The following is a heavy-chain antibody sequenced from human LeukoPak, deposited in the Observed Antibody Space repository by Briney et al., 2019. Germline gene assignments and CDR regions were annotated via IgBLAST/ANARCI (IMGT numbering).Heavy chain of an antibody. J-gene: IGHJ4*02. V-gene: IGHV3-33*01. CDR1: GFTFSSYG. CDR2: IWYDGSNK. D-gene: IGHD6-13*01. Sequence: GRSLRLSCAASGFTFSSYGMHWVRQAPGKGLEWVAVIWYDGSNKYYADSVKGRFTISRDNSKNTLYLQMNSLRAEDTAVYYCARGKGSSWNFDYWGQGTLVTVSS. CDR3: ARGKGSSWNFDY.